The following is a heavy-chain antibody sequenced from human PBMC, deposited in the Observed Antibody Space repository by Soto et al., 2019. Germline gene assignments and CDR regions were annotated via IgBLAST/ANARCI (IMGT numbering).Heavy chain of an antibody. Sequence: QVQLQESGPGLVKPSETLSLTCSVSGDSVSSGRYFWSWIRQSPAKGLEWIGNIYYSGSTNYNPSLKSRVTFSLDTSKNLFSLNLRSVTAADTAVYFCARSIVGTTRYNYGSDAWGQGTSVTVSS. CDR3: ARSIVGTTRYNYGSDA. D-gene: IGHD1-7*01. J-gene: IGHJ6*02. CDR2: IYYSGST. V-gene: IGHV4-61*01. CDR1: GDSVSSGRYF.